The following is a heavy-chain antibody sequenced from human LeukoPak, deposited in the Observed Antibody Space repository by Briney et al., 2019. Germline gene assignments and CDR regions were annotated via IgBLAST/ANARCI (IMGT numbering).Heavy chain of an antibody. Sequence: GGSLRLSCVASGFTFSDFALHWVRQAPGKGLEWVAVISYDGTIQYYAESVKGRFTISRDDSKNTVYLQLSSLRHDDSGIYYCTRGRWWLPYWGQGTMVTVSS. D-gene: IGHD2-15*01. V-gene: IGHV3-30*04. CDR2: ISYDGTIQ. CDR3: TRGRWWLPY. J-gene: IGHJ4*02. CDR1: GFTFSDFA.